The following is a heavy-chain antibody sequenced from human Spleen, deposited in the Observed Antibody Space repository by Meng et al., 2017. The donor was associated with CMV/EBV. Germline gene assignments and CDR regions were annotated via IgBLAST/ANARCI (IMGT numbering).Heavy chain of an antibody. CDR1: GGSVSSGSHY. J-gene: IGHJ4*02. D-gene: IGHD5-24*01. CDR2: IYYSGST. V-gene: IGHV4-61*01. Sequence: SETLSLTCTVSGGSVSSGSHYWSWIRQPSGKGLEWIGYIYYSGSTNYNPSLKSRVTISVDTSKNQFSLKVRSVTAADTAVYYCARDVAMAGWTYFDYWGQGTLVTVSS. CDR3: ARDVAMAGWTYFDY.